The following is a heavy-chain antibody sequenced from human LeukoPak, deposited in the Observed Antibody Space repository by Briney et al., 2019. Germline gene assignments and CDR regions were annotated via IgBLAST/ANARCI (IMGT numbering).Heavy chain of an antibody. D-gene: IGHD3-22*01. CDR3: VAVIWYMNGLGWLDP. V-gene: IGHV4-39*01. CDR1: GNSISSPYYC. CDR2: IHNGT. J-gene: IGHJ5*02. Sequence: SETLSLTCAVSGNSISSPYYCWGWFRQSPGKGLEWIGTIHNGTFYNPSLISRVTVSVDTSMNQFTLELTSVTAADTAMYFCVAVIWYMNGLGWLDPWGQGVPVTVSS.